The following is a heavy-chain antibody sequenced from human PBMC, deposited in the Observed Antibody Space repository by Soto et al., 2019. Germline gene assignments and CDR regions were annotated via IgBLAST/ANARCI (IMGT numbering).Heavy chain of an antibody. D-gene: IGHD3-22*01. CDR1: GGSISSGGYY. J-gene: IGHJ6*02. CDR3: AREVNYYDSSGSLYYYYAMDV. CDR2: IYYSGST. Sequence: SETLSLTCTVSGGSISSGGYYWSWIRQHPGKGLEWIGYIYYSGSTYYNPSLKSRVTISVDTSKNQFSLKLSSVTAADTAVYYCAREVNYYDSSGSLYYYYAMDVWGQGTTVTVSS. V-gene: IGHV4-31*03.